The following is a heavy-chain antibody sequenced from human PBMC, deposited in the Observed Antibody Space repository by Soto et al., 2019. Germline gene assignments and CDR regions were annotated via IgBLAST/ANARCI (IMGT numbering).Heavy chain of an antibody. CDR1: GYTFTSYY. D-gene: IGHD6-19*01. CDR3: ARERLNTGWYGFDY. J-gene: IGHJ4*02. CDR2: INPSGGST. V-gene: IGHV1-46*01. Sequence: ASVKVSCKASGYTFTSYYMHWVRQAPGQGLEWMGIINPSGGSTSYAQKFRDRVTISTDTSTNTVYMELRSLRSDDTAVYFCARERLNTGWYGFDYWGQGTQVTVSS.